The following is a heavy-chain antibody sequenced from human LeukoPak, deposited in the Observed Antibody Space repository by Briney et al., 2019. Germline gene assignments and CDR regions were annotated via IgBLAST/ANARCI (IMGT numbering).Heavy chain of an antibody. D-gene: IGHD4-23*01. CDR1: GYTFTSYY. CDR3: ARDNSVEDTAWWFDP. V-gene: IGHV1-46*01. Sequence: ASVKVSCTASGYTFTSYYMHWVRQAPGQGLEWMGIINPSGGSTSYAQKFRGRVTMTRDMSTSTDYMELSSLRSEDTAVYYCARDNSVEDTAWWFDPWGQGTLVTVSS. J-gene: IGHJ5*02. CDR2: INPSGGST.